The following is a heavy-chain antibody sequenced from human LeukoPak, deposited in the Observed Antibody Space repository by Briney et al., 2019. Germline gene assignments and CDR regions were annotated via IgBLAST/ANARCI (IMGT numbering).Heavy chain of an antibody. J-gene: IGHJ5*02. CDR1: GGTFSSYA. D-gene: IGHD3-10*01. Sequence: EASVKVSCKASGGTFSSYAISWVRQAPGQGLEWMGGIIPIFGTANYAQKFQGRVTITADKSTSTAYMELSSLRSEDTAVYYCAALWFGELSPGGFDPWGQGTLVTVSS. CDR2: IIPIFGTA. CDR3: AALWFGELSPGGFDP. V-gene: IGHV1-69*06.